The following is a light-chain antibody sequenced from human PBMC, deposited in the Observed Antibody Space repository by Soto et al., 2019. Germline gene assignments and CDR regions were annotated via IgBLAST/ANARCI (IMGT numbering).Light chain of an antibody. CDR3: GSFTSSSTVV. V-gene: IGLV2-14*01. CDR1: SSDVGAYNY. J-gene: IGLJ2*01. CDR2: EVS. Sequence: QSALTQPASVSGSPGQSITISCTGTSSDVGAYNYVSWYQQFPGKAPKLMIYEVSNRPSGVSNRFSGSKSGNTASLSISGLQAEDEADYYCGSFTSSSTVVFGGGTKVTVL.